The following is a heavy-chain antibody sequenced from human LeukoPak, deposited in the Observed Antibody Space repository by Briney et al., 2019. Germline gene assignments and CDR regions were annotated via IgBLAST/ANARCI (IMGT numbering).Heavy chain of an antibody. J-gene: IGHJ4*02. V-gene: IGHV4-30-4*01. D-gene: IGHD3-22*01. CDR1: GGSVSSGSYY. CDR3: ARAHQDSSGWYFDY. CDR2: IYYSGST. Sequence: PSETLSLTCTVSGGSVSSGSYYWSWIRQPPGKGLEWIGYIYYSGSTYYNPSLKSRVTISVDTSKNQFSLKLSSVTAADTAVYYCARAHQDSSGWYFDYWGQGTLVTVSS.